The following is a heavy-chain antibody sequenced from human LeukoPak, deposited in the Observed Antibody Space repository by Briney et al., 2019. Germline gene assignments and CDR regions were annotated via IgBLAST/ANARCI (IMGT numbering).Heavy chain of an antibody. CDR3: ARAQTYGDSRLLLDY. D-gene: IGHD4-17*01. CDR1: GFTFSSNG. V-gene: IGHV3-13*01. Sequence: PGGTLRLSCGASGFTFSSNGMSWVRQAPGKGPEWVSAIGTAGDTYYPGSVKGQFTISRENAKNSLYLQMNSLRAGDTAVYYCARAQTYGDSRLLLDYWGQGTLVTVSS. CDR2: IGTAGDT. J-gene: IGHJ4*02.